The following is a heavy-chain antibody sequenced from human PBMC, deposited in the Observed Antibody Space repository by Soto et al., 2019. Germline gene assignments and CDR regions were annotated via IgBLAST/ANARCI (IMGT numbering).Heavy chain of an antibody. Sequence: QVQLVQSGAEVKKPGSSVKISCKASGGTFSSNTINWVRQAAGQGLEWMGGIIPLFGTANYAEKFQGRVTITADKSTNTEYRELSSLRSEDTAVYYCASKAACGGDCYAFDSWGQGTLVTVSS. V-gene: IGHV1-69*06. D-gene: IGHD2-21*02. CDR1: GGTFSSNT. CDR3: ASKAACGGDCYAFDS. J-gene: IGHJ4*02. CDR2: IIPLFGTA.